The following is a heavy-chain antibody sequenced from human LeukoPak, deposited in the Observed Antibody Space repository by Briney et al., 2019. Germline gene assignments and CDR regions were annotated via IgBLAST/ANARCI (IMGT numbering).Heavy chain of an antibody. CDR2: IYYSGST. CDR3: ARHQEGPTGNFDY. J-gene: IGHJ4*02. V-gene: IGHV4-39*01. D-gene: IGHD1-1*01. CDR1: GGSISSSSYY. Sequence: SETLSLTCTVSGGSISSSSYYWGWIRQPPGKGLEWIGSIYYSGSTYYNPSRKSRVTISVDTSKNQFSLKLSSVTAADTAVYYCARHQEGPTGNFDYWGQGTLVTVSS.